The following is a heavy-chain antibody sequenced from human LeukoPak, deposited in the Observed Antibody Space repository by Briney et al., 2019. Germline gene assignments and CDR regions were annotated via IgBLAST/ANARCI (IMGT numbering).Heavy chain of an antibody. V-gene: IGHV4-61*01. Sequence: SETLSLTCTVSGGSVSSGSYYWSWIRQPPGKGLEWIGYIYYSGCTDYNPSPKSRVTISVDTSKNQFSLKLSSVTAADTAVYYCARGGLGATFDYWGQGTLVTVSS. J-gene: IGHJ4*02. CDR3: ARGGLGATFDY. CDR1: GGSVSSGSYY. CDR2: IYYSGCT. D-gene: IGHD1-26*01.